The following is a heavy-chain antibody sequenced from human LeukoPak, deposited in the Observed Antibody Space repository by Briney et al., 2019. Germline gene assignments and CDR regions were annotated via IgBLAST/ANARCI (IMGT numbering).Heavy chain of an antibody. CDR3: ARGTRSRDRFDP. Sequence: SQTLSLTCTVSGGSISSGGYYWSWIRQPPGKGLEWIGEINHSGSTNYNPSLKSRVTISVDTSKNQFSLKLSSVTAADTAAYYCARGTRSRDRFDPWGQGTLVTVSS. D-gene: IGHD2-2*01. CDR2: INHSGST. CDR1: GGSISSGGYY. J-gene: IGHJ5*02. V-gene: IGHV4-30-2*01.